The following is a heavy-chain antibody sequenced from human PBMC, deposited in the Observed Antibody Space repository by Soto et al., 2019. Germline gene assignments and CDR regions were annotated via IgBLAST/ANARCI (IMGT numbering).Heavy chain of an antibody. Sequence: QVQLVQSGAEVKKPGASVKVSCKASGYTFTSYGINWVRQAPGQGLEWLGWISAYDGNTNYAQILQGRLSMTTDTSTNTVYMELRSRRCGDTTMYYCARGGYCDSSGPRNYYYYGMNVWRQGTTVTVSS. D-gene: IGHD6-19*01. CDR1: GYTFTSYG. J-gene: IGHJ6*02. V-gene: IGHV1-18*01. CDR3: ARGGYCDSSGPRNYYYYGMNV. CDR2: ISAYDGNT.